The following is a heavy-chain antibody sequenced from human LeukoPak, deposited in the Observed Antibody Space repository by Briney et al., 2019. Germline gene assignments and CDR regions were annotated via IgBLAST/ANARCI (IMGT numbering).Heavy chain of an antibody. J-gene: IGHJ4*02. CDR2: MSSSGDST. CDR3: AKVSFDGGIIPNFDS. Sequence: GGSLRLSCAASGFSFTKYAMSWVRQAPGKGLEWVSGMSSSGDSTDYADSVKGRFTISRDNSKNTLYLQMDSLRVEDTGVFYCAKVSFDGGIIPNFDSWGQGTVVTVSS. D-gene: IGHD3-16*02. V-gene: IGHV3-23*01. CDR1: GFSFTKYA.